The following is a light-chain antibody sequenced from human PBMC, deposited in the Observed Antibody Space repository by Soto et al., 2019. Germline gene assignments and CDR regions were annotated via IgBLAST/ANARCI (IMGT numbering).Light chain of an antibody. V-gene: IGKV3-20*01. Sequence: EIVLTQSPGTLSLSPGERATLSCRASQSVSSSYLAWYQQKPDQAPRLLIYGASSRATGIPDRFRGSGSGTDFTLTISRLEPEDFAVYYCQQYASSRTFGQGTKLEI. CDR2: GAS. J-gene: IGKJ2*01. CDR3: QQYASSRT. CDR1: QSVSSSY.